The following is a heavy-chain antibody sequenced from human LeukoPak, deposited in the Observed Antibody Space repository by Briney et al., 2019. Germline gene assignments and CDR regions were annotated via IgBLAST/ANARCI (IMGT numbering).Heavy chain of an antibody. CDR3: AKGEYTGSFSGPSDY. CDR1: GFTFSSYA. Sequence: GGSLRLSCAASGFTFSSYAMSWVRQAPGKGLEWVSVISGSGGSTYYADSVKGRFTISRDNSKNTLYLQMNSLRAEDTAMYYCAKGEYTGSFSGPSDYWGQGTLVTVSS. J-gene: IGHJ4*02. D-gene: IGHD1-26*01. V-gene: IGHV3-23*01. CDR2: ISGSGGST.